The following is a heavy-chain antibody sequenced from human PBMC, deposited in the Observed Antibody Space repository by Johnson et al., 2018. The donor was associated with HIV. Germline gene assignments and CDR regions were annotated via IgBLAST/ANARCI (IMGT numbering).Heavy chain of an antibody. CDR1: GFIFGDYD. V-gene: IGHV3-20*04. D-gene: IGHD3-22*01. J-gene: IGHJ3*02. CDR3: AKGDDYYDSSDYYSKAGDAFDI. CDR2: ISWNSGSI. Sequence: VQLVVSGGGVLRRGGSLRLSCEGFGFIFGDYDLSWVRQAPGKGLEWVSGISWNSGSIGYADSVKGRFTISRDDAKNSLYLQMNSLRAEDTALYYCAKGDDYYDSSDYYSKAGDAFDIWGQGTMVTVSS.